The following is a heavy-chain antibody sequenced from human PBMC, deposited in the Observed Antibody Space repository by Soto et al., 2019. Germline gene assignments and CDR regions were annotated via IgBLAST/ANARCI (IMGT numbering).Heavy chain of an antibody. D-gene: IGHD3-3*01. J-gene: IGHJ5*02. Sequence: QVQLVQSGAEVKKPGASVKVSCKASGYTFSNYAITWVRQAPGQGLEWMGWINPYNGDTHFAQKIQDRVTMTTDTSTSTAYMELRSLGSDDTAVYYCARVRGYDFWSGTNYFDRWGQGTLVTVSS. CDR3: ARVRGYDFWSGTNYFDR. V-gene: IGHV1-18*01. CDR2: INPYNGDT. CDR1: GYTFSNYA.